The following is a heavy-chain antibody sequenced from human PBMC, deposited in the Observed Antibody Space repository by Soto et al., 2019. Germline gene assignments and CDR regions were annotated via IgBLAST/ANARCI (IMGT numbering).Heavy chain of an antibody. J-gene: IGHJ6*02. V-gene: IGHV3-23*01. CDR1: GFTFSSYA. D-gene: IGHD3-10*01. Sequence: PGGSLRLSCAASGFTFSSYAMSWVRQAPGKGLEWVSAISGSGGSTYYADSVKGRFTISRDNSKNTLYLQMNSLRAEDTAVYYCAKGGIRYYYGSGSYSNYYYYGMDVWGQGTTVTVSS. CDR2: ISGSGGST. CDR3: AKGGIRYYYGSGSYSNYYYYGMDV.